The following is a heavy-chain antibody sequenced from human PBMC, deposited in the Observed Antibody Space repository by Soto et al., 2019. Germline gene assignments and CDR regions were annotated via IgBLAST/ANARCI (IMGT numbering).Heavy chain of an antibody. J-gene: IGHJ3*02. CDR3: ARAPRMAPFDI. Sequence: GSLRLSCXASGFIFSPYGIHWVRQAPGKGLEWVALIRNDGSDKYYAESVTGRFTISRDNSKNTVYLQMNSLRAEDTALYFCARAPRMAPFDIWGQGTMVTVSS. CDR2: IRNDGSDK. V-gene: IGHV3-33*01. CDR1: GFIFSPYG.